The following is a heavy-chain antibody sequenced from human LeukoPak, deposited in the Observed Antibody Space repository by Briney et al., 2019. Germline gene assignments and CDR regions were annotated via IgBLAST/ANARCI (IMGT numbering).Heavy chain of an antibody. CDR2: IYYSGST. J-gene: IGHJ3*02. CDR3: ARDPGDGYNYGTAFDI. CDR1: GGSISSGDYY. D-gene: IGHD5-24*01. V-gene: IGHV4-30-4*08. Sequence: SQTLSLTCTVSGGSISSGDYYWSWIRQPPGKGLEWIGYIYYSGSTYYNPSLKSRVTISVDTSKNQFSLKLSSVTAADTAVYYCARDPGDGYNYGTAFDIWGQGTMVTVSS.